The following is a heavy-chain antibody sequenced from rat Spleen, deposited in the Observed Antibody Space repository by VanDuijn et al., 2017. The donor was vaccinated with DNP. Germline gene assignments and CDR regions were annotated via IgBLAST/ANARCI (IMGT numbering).Heavy chain of an antibody. J-gene: IGHJ2*01. D-gene: IGHD2-5*01. CDR2: ISTGGGNT. CDR1: GFTFSDYY. V-gene: IGHV5-25*01. CDR3: AEWGPHTVLTGN. Sequence: VQQSGGGLVEPGRSLKLSCAASGFTFSDYYMAWVRQAPTKGLEWVASISTGGGNTYYRDSVKGRFTISRDNAENTVYLQMDSLRSEDTATYYCAEWGPHTVLTGNWGQGVMVTVSS.